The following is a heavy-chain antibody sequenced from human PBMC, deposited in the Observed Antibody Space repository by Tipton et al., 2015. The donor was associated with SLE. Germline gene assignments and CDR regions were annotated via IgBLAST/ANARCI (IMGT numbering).Heavy chain of an antibody. V-gene: IGHV3-53*01. CDR1: GFTVSSNY. CDR3: AREVGFDL. D-gene: IGHD1-26*01. Sequence: SLRLSCAASGFTVSSNYMSWVRQAPGKGLEWVSVIYSGGSTYYADSVKGRFTISRDNSKTTLYLQMNSRRAEDTAGYYCAREVGFDLWGRGTLVTVSS. J-gene: IGHJ2*01. CDR2: IYSGGST.